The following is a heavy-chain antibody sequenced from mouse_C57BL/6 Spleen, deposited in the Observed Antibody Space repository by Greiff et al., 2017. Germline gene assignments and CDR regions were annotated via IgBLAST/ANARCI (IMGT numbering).Heavy chain of an antibody. Sequence: QVQLQQSGPELVKPGASVKISCKASGFTFTDYYINWVKQRPGQGLEWIGWLFPGSGGTNYNEKFTGTATLTVDKSSSTAYMLLSSLTSEDTAVYFCARDDGSWYAMDYWGQGTSVTVSS. CDR1: GFTFTDYY. D-gene: IGHD1-1*01. J-gene: IGHJ4*01. V-gene: IGHV1-75*01. CDR3: ARDDGSWYAMDY. CDR2: LFPGSGGT.